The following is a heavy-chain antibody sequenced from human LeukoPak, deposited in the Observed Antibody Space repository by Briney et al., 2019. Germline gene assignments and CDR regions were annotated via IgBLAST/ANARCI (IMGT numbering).Heavy chain of an antibody. J-gene: IGHJ4*02. V-gene: IGHV3-30*18. CDR3: AKSNYFGSGGYWTYFDY. CDR2: ISYDGSNK. D-gene: IGHD3-10*01. CDR1: GFTFSSYG. Sequence: TGGSLRLSCAASGFTFSSYGLHWVRQAPGKGLEWVAVISYDGSNKYYADSVKGRFTISRDNSKNTLYLQMNSLRAEDTAVYYCAKSNYFGSGGYWTYFDYWGQGTLVTVSS.